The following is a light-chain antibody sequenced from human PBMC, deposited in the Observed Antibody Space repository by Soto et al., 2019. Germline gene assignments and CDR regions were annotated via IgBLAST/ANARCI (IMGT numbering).Light chain of an antibody. Sequence: QSALTQPASVSGSPGQSTTISCTGTSSDVGGYNYVSWYQQHPGKAPKLMIYEVSNRPSGVSNRFSGYRSGHTASLTISGLQAEDEAGYYCSSYTRSSPDVVGTGTKVTV. CDR2: EVS. CDR3: SSYTRSSPDV. CDR1: SSDVGGYNY. V-gene: IGLV2-14*01. J-gene: IGLJ1*01.